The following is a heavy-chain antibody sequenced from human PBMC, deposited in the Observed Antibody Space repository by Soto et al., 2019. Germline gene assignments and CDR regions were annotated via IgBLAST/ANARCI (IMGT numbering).Heavy chain of an antibody. J-gene: IGHJ6*02. Sequence: SETLSLTCTVSCGSVSSGSYYCSWIRPPPGKGLEWIGYIYYSGSTNYNPSLKSRVTISVDTSKNQFSLKLSSVTAADTAVYYCAREIAGVVRDYYYYGMDVWGQGTTVTVSS. CDR2: IYYSGST. CDR3: AREIAGVVRDYYYYGMDV. V-gene: IGHV4-61*01. D-gene: IGHD2-15*01. CDR1: CGSVSSGSYY.